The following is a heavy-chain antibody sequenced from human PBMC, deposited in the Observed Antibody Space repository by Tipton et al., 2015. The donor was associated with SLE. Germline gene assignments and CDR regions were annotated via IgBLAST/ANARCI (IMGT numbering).Heavy chain of an antibody. J-gene: IGHJ4*02. Sequence: LRLSCTVSGGSISSYYWGWIRQPPGKGLEWIGEINHSGSTNYNPSLKSRVTISVDTSKNQFSLKLSSVTAADTAVYYCARGLAVAGTYFDYWGQGTLVTVSS. D-gene: IGHD6-19*01. CDR3: ARGLAVAGTYFDY. CDR1: GGSISSYY. CDR2: INHSGST. V-gene: IGHV4-34*01.